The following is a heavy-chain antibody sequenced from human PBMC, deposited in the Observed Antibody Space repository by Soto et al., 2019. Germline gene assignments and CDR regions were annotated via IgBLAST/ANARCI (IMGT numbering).Heavy chain of an antibody. J-gene: IGHJ6*03. V-gene: IGHV5-51*01. Sequence: GESLKISCKGSGYSFTSYWIGWVRQMPGKGLEWMGIIYPGDSDTRYSPSFQGQVTISADKSISTAYLQWSSLKASDTAMYYCARNPRLGDVGYYYYMDVWGKGTTVTVSS. CDR3: ARNPRLGDVGYYYYMDV. D-gene: IGHD3-16*01. CDR2: IYPGDSDT. CDR1: GYSFTSYW.